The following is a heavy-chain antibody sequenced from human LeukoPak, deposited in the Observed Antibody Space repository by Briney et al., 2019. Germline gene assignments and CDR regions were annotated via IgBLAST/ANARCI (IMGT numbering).Heavy chain of an antibody. D-gene: IGHD2-8*01. CDR3: ARGPTNGQAFDY. CDR2: ISSSSSYI. Sequence: GRSLRLSCAASGFTFSSYSMNWVRQAPGKGLEWVSSISSSSSYIYYADSVKGRFTISRDNAKNSLYLQMNSLRAEDTAVYWCARGPTNGQAFDYWGQGTLVSVSS. V-gene: IGHV3-21*01. J-gene: IGHJ4*02. CDR1: GFTFSSYS.